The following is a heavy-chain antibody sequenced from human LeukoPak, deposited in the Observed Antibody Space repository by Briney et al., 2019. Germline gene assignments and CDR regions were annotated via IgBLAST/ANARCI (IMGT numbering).Heavy chain of an antibody. J-gene: IGHJ4*02. D-gene: IGHD3-16*02. V-gene: IGHV4-39*01. Sequence: SETVSLTCSVSGVSISATSYYWGGIRQAPGKGLEGIGSFYYSGTTYFNPSLKSRVTISVVTSNKKGFLNLASVTAADTAVYYCSSDALSSDFWGQGILVTVSA. CDR2: FYYSGTT. CDR1: GVSISATSYY. CDR3: SSDALSSDF.